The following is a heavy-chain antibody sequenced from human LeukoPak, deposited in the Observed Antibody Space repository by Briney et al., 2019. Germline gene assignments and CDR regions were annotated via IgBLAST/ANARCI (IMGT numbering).Heavy chain of an antibody. Sequence: GGSLRLSCAASGFTFSSYAMSWVRQAPGKGLEWVSAISGSGGSTYYADSVKGRFTISRDNSKNTLYLQMNSLRAEDTAVYYCAKDLAVVPAAAPFDYWGQGTLVTVSS. V-gene: IGHV3-23*01. CDR1: GFTFSSYA. CDR2: ISGSGGST. J-gene: IGHJ4*02. CDR3: AKDLAVVPAAAPFDY. D-gene: IGHD2-2*01.